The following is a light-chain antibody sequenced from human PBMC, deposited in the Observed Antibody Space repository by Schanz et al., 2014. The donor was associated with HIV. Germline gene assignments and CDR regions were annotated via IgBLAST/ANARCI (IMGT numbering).Light chain of an antibody. Sequence: DVQMTQSPSSLSASVGDRVTITCRASQGIKNYLAWYQQKSGRPPKLLIYAASTLQSGVPSRFGGSGSGTDFTLTISSLQSEDVATYFCQKYGSAPLTFGGGTKVEI. CDR3: QKYGSAPLT. CDR1: QGIKNY. V-gene: IGKV1-27*01. J-gene: IGKJ4*01. CDR2: AAS.